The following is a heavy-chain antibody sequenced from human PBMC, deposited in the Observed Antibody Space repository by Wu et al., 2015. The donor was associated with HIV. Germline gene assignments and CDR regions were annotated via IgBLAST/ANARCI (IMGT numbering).Heavy chain of an antibody. CDR1: GYTFTSYE. CDR2: MNPNSGNT. J-gene: IGHJ6*02. V-gene: IGHV1-8*02. CDR3: AREFMKTFGVLTPLVAYYYYGMDV. D-gene: IGHD3-16*01. Sequence: VQLEQSGSEVKKPGASVKVSCKASGYTFTSYEINWVRQATGQGLEWMGWMNPNSGNTGFAQKFQGRVTMTRNTSISTAYMELSSLKSEDTAMYYCAREFMKTFGVLTPLVAYYYYGMDVWGQGTTVTVSS.